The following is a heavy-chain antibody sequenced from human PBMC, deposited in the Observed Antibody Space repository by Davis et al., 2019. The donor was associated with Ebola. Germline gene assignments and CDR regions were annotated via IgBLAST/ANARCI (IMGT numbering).Heavy chain of an antibody. J-gene: IGHJ4*02. V-gene: IGHV4-59*01. CDR2: ISHSGGT. D-gene: IGHD6-19*01. Sequence: MPGGSLRLSCTVSGDSISTYYWSWIRQPPGKGLEWIGYISHSGGTYYNPSLKSRVTMSVDTSNNQVSLKLRSVTAADTAVYYCARRALYSSFPTFDFWGQGALVTVSS. CDR3: ARRALYSSFPTFDF. CDR1: GDSISTYY.